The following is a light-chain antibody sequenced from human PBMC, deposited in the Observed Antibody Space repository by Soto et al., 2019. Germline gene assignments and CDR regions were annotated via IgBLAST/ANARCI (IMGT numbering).Light chain of an antibody. Sequence: QSALTQPRSVSGSPGQSVTLSCTGTSSDVGGYNYVSWYQQHPGKAPKLMIEDVNKRPSGAPDRFSGSRSGNTASLTISGLQAEDEADYYCCSYAGSYTWVFGGGTKLTVL. J-gene: IGLJ3*02. CDR2: DVN. V-gene: IGLV2-11*01. CDR1: SSDVGGYNY. CDR3: CSYAGSYTWV.